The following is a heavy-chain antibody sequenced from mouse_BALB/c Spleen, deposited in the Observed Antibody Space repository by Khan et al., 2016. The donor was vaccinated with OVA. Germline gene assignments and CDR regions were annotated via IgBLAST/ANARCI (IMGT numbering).Heavy chain of an antibody. D-gene: IGHD1-2*01. V-gene: IGHV3-2*02. CDR1: GYSITSGYG. J-gene: IGHJ2*01. CDR3: ARTARIKY. CDR2: ISYSGST. Sequence: QLEESGPGLVKPSQSLSITCTVTGYSITSGYGWNWIRQFPGNKLEWMGYISYSGSTNYNPSLKSRISITRDTSKNQFFLQLNSVTTEDTATYYCARTARIKYWGQGTTLTVSS.